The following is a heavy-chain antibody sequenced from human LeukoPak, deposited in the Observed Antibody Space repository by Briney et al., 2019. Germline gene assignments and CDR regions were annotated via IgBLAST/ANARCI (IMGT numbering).Heavy chain of an antibody. CDR2: FFHSGST. CDR3: ARDQDGYNYYFDY. V-gene: IGHV4-38-2*02. J-gene: IGHJ4*02. D-gene: IGHD5-24*01. Sequence: SETLSLTCTVSGYSISSGYYWGWIRLPPGKGLEWIGSFFHSGSTYYNPSLKSRVTISVDTSKNQFSLKLISVTAADTALYYCARDQDGYNYYFDYWGQGTLVTVSS. CDR1: GYSISSGYY.